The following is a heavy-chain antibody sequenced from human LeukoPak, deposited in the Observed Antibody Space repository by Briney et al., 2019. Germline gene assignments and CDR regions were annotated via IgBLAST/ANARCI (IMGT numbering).Heavy chain of an antibody. CDR1: GFRFSSYG. CDR2: VSYDGSNK. D-gene: IGHD6-19*01. V-gene: IGHV3-33*06. Sequence: PGRSLRLSCTASGFRFSSYGIHWVRQIPGKGLEWVALVSYDGSNKDYADSVKGRFTISRDNSKNTLYLQMNSLRAEDTAMYYCAKDPSSAWYGGAFDIWGQGTMVTVSS. J-gene: IGHJ3*02. CDR3: AKDPSSAWYGGAFDI.